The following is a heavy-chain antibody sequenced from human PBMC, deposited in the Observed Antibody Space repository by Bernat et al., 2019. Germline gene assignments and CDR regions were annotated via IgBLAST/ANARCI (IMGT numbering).Heavy chain of an antibody. D-gene: IGHD2-2*02. V-gene: IGHV3-23*01. CDR1: GFTFSSYA. CDR2: ISGSGGST. J-gene: IGHJ5*02. CDR3: AKDHQIYLGYWFDP. Sequence: EVQLSESGGGLVQPGGSLRLSCAASGFTFSSYAMNWVRQAPGKGLEWVSGISGSGGSTNYADSVKGRFTISRDNSKNTVYLQMNNLRGEDTAVYYCAKDHQIYLGYWFDPWGQGTLVTVSS.